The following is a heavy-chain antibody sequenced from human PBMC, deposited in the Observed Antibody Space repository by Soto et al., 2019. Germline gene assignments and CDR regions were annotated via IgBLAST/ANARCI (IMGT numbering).Heavy chain of an antibody. D-gene: IGHD6-19*01. Sequence: PGGSLRLSCVASGFTFSNYGMHWVRQAPGKGLEWVAGISDGVDRAYYGDSVKGRFTISRDTSKNILYLHMNSLRAEDTAIYYCARYTAVADPYYFDYWGQGTLVTVSS. CDR1: GFTFSNYG. CDR2: ISDGVDRA. CDR3: ARYTAVADPYYFDY. J-gene: IGHJ4*02. V-gene: IGHV3-23*01.